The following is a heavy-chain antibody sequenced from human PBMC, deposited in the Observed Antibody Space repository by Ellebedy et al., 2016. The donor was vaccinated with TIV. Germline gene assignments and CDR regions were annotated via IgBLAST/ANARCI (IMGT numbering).Heavy chain of an antibody. V-gene: IGHV4-59*01. D-gene: IGHD2-21*02. Sequence: SETLSLXXTVSGGSISTYFWSWIRQPSGKGLEWIGYIYYSGTTNYNPSLKSRVTISVDTSKNQFSLILRSVTAADTAVYYCARIPLYGDYRGGHDYWGQGTLVTVSS. CDR1: GGSISTYF. CDR3: ARIPLYGDYRGGHDY. J-gene: IGHJ4*02. CDR2: IYYSGTT.